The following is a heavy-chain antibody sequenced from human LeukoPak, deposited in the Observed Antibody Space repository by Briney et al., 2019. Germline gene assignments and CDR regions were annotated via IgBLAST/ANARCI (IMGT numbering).Heavy chain of an antibody. V-gene: IGHV1-2*02. CDR2: INPNSGGT. D-gene: IGHD3-10*01. J-gene: IGHJ4*02. CDR1: GYTFTGYY. CDR3: ARFITMVRGVTDDY. Sequence: GASVKVSCKASGYTFTGYYMHWVRQAPGQVLEWMGWINPNSGGTNYAQKFQGRVTMTRDTSISTAYMELSRLRSDDTAVYYCARFITMVRGVTDDYWGQGTLVTVSS.